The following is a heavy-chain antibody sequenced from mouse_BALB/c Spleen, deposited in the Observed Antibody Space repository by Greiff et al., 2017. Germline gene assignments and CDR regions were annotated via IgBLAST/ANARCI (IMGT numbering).Heavy chain of an antibody. J-gene: IGHJ3*01. CDR3: ARGWFAY. Sequence: EVQRVESGPELVKPGASVKMSCKASGYTFTSYVMHWVKQKPGQGLEWIGYINPYNDGTKYNEKFKGKATLTSDKSSSTAYMELSSLTSEDSAVYYCARGWFAYWGQGTLVTVSA. V-gene: IGHV1-14*01. CDR1: GYTFTSYV. CDR2: INPYNDGT.